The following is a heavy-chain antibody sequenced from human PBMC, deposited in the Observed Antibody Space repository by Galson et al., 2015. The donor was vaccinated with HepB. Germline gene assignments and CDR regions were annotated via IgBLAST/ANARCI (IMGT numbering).Heavy chain of an antibody. V-gene: IGHV1-69*13. J-gene: IGHJ3*02. CDR3: ARGPPTDYGDYAGAFDI. CDR2: IIPIFGTA. Sequence: SVKVSCKASGGTFSSYAISWVRQAPGQGLEWMGGIIPIFGTANYAQKFQGRVTITADESTSTAYMELSSLRSEDTAVYYCARGPPTDYGDYAGAFDIWGQGTMVTVSS. CDR1: GGTFSSYA. D-gene: IGHD4-17*01.